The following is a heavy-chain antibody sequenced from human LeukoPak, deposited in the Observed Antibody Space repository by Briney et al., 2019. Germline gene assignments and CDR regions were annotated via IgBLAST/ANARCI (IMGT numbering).Heavy chain of an antibody. J-gene: IGHJ4*02. CDR1: GGSFRGYY. D-gene: IGHD3-22*01. V-gene: IGHV4-34*01. CDR3: ARHRYYYDSSGYYSF. Sequence: SETLSLTCAVYGGSFRGYYWSWIRQPPGKGLEWIGEINHSGSTNYNPSLKSRVTISVDTSKNQFSLKLSSVTAADTAVYYCARHRYYYDSSGYYSFWGQGTLVTVSS. CDR2: INHSGST.